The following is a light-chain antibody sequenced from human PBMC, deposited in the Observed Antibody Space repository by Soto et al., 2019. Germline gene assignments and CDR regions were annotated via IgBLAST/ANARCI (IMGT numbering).Light chain of an antibody. J-gene: IGKJ5*01. CDR2: GAS. Sequence: EIVLTQSPGTLSLSPGERATLSCRASQSVSSSYLAWYQQKPGQAPRLLIYGASSRATGIPDRFSGSGSGTDFTVTISRLEPEDFAVYYYQEYGSSPRAFGQGTRLEIK. CDR1: QSVSSSY. V-gene: IGKV3-20*01. CDR3: QEYGSSPRA.